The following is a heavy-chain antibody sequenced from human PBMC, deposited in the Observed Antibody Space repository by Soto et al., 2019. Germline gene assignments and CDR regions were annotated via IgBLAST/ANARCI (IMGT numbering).Heavy chain of an antibody. CDR2: IKSENDGGII. CDR1: GVTFKTSW. Sequence: GGSLRLSCAASGVTFKTSWMNWVRQRPGKGLEWVGRIKSENDGGIIDYAAPVKGRFIISRDGSKNTVYLEMNSLNTEDTAVYYCAAYSPAWGACSFDYWCQGILGT. D-gene: IGHD2-21*01. J-gene: IGHJ4*02. CDR3: AAYSPAWGACSFDY. V-gene: IGHV3-15*07.